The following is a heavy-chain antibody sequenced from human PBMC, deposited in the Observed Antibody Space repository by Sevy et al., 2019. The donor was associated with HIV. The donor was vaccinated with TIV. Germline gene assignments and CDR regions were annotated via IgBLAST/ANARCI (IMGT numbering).Heavy chain of an antibody. CDR3: ARDQFYAFDY. CDR1: GFTFSTYS. V-gene: IGHV3-48*02. Sequence: GGSLRLSCAASGFTFSTYSLNWVRQAPGKGLEWVSYICGTTTTTSYADAVKGRFTISRDNAKNSVYLQMNSLRDEDTAVYYCARDQFYAFDYWGQGTLVTVSS. J-gene: IGHJ4*02. D-gene: IGHD4-17*01. CDR2: ICGTTTTT.